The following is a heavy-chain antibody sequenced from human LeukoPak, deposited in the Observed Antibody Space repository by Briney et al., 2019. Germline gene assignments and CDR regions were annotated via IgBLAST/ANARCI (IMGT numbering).Heavy chain of an antibody. Sequence: PLGAPRHSCAPPGFTVSSNFISRVCPAPRKGLGWVSVLFIVVSTYYTAPVKGRFTISKDNSKNTLYLQMTSQRAEDTAVYYCAREEVIRQLSGGAFDIWGQGTMVTVSS. CDR1: GFTVSSNF. V-gene: IGHV3-53*01. CDR3: AREEVIRQLSGGAFDI. CDR2: LFIVVST. D-gene: IGHD6-13*01. J-gene: IGHJ3*02.